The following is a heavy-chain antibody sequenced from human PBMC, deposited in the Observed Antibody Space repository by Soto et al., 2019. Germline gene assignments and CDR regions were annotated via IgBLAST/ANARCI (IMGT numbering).Heavy chain of an antibody. V-gene: IGHV1-18*01. J-gene: IGHJ3*02. D-gene: IGHD3-9*01. Sequence: ASVKVSCKASGYTFTSYGISWVRQAPGQGLEWMGWISAYNGNTNYAQKLQGRVTMTTDTSTSTAYMELRSLRSDDTAVYYCARDLDDILTGPIDAFAIWGQGTMVTVSS. CDR2: ISAYNGNT. CDR1: GYTFTSYG. CDR3: ARDLDDILTGPIDAFAI.